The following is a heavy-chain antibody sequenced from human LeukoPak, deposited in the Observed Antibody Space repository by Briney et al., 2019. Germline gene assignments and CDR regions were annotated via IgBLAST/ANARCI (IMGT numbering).Heavy chain of an antibody. Sequence: PSETLSLTCAVSGGSIRSGVHSWSWIRQPPGKGLEWIGYIYYGGNNYYNPSLKSRLSISLDTPKNQFSLKLSSATAADTAVYYCAREIGYYDSSGYAPFDYWGQGTLVTVSS. J-gene: IGHJ4*02. V-gene: IGHV4-30-4*07. CDR1: GGSIRSGVHS. CDR3: AREIGYYDSSGYAPFDY. CDR2: IYYGGNN. D-gene: IGHD3-22*01.